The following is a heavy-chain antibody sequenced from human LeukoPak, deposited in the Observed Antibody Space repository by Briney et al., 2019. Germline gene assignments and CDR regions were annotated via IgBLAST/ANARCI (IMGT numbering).Heavy chain of an antibody. Sequence: PGGSLRLSCAASGFTVSSDHMSWVRQAPGKGLEWVSVIYSADRTYYADSVKGRFTISRDTSKNTLHLQMNSLRVEDTAVYYCARAQGAVTLRFDPWGQGTLVTVSS. CDR1: GFTVSSDH. CDR2: IYSADRT. J-gene: IGHJ5*02. D-gene: IGHD4-17*01. V-gene: IGHV3-53*01. CDR3: ARAQGAVTLRFDP.